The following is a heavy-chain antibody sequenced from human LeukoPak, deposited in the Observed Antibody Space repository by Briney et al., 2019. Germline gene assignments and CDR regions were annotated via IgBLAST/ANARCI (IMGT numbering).Heavy chain of an antibody. CDR1: GYTFTSYL. CDR3: ARKIGYSYGSDY. CDR2: INPSGGST. V-gene: IGHV1-46*01. D-gene: IGHD5-18*01. J-gene: IGHJ4*02. Sequence: ASVKLSCKASGYTFTSYLMHWVRQATGQGLEWMGIINPSGGSTTYAQKFQGGVTMTRDTSTSTVYMALSSLRSEDTAVYYCARKIGYSYGSDYWGQGTLVTVSS.